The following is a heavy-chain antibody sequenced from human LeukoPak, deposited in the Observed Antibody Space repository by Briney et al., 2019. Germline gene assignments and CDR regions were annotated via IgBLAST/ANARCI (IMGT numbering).Heavy chain of an antibody. D-gene: IGHD1-26*01. CDR2: INPNSGGT. CDR1: GYTFTGYY. J-gene: IGHJ6*02. Sequence: ASVKVSCKASGYTFTGYYMHWVRQAPGQGLEWMGWINPNSGGTNYAQKFQGRVTVTADKSTSTAYMELSSLRSEDTAVYYCARAVVGARPYLLLEYGMDVWGQGTTVTVSS. CDR3: ARAVVGARPYLLLEYGMDV. V-gene: IGHV1-2*02.